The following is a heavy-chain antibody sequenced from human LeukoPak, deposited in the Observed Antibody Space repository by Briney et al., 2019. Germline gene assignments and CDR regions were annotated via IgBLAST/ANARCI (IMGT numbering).Heavy chain of an antibody. Sequence: SQTLSLTCSVPGVSITSGSYYWGWIRQSAGKGLEWIGRVHSSGDIYHNAAFRSRAAVSGDASKNQFSLQLASVTAADTAVYYCARGASPKDAVFFDYWGQGALITVPS. D-gene: IGHD3-16*01. CDR2: VHSSGDI. J-gene: IGHJ4*02. CDR3: ARGASPKDAVFFDY. V-gene: IGHV4-61*02. CDR1: GVSITSGSYY.